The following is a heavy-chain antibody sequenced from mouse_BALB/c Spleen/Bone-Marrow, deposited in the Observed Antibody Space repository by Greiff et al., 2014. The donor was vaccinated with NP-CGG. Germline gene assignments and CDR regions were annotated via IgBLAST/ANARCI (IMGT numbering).Heavy chain of an antibody. D-gene: IGHD3-2*01. J-gene: IGHJ3*01. CDR1: GYAFTNYL. Sequence: VQLQQSGAELVRPGTSVKVSCKASGYAFTNYLIEWIKQRPGQGLEWIGVSNPGSGGTNYNEKFKGKATLTADKSSSTAYMQLSSLTSDDSAVYFCARGTVRGFAYWGQGTLVTVSA. CDR2: SNPGSGGT. V-gene: IGHV1-54*01. CDR3: ARGTVRGFAY.